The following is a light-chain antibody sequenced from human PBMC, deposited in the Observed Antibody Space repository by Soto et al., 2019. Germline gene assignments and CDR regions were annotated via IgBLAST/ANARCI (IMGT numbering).Light chain of an antibody. CDR3: QQYNNWPPIT. Sequence: ESVFTQSPGTLSLSPGEGATVSFRASQSVSSDLAWYQQKPGQAPRLLIYGASTRATGIPARFSGSGSGTEFTLTISSLQSEDFAVYYCQQYNNWPPITFGQGTRLEIK. V-gene: IGKV3-15*01. CDR1: QSVSSD. J-gene: IGKJ5*01. CDR2: GAS.